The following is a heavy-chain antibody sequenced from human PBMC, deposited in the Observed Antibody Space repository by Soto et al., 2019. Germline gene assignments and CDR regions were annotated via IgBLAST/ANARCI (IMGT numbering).Heavy chain of an antibody. CDR1: GYTFTTYA. J-gene: IGHJ4*02. Sequence: QVQVVQSGAEVKKPGASVTVSCKASGYTFTTYAIHWVRQAPGQSLEWMGWINTDNGNTYYSQKMQARVTITRDTSASTAYRELSRLRSEDTAVYSSARSRVRGGYYFDYWGQGALVTVSS. CDR2: INTDNGNT. V-gene: IGHV1-3*04. CDR3: ARSRVRGGYYFDY. D-gene: IGHD3-16*01.